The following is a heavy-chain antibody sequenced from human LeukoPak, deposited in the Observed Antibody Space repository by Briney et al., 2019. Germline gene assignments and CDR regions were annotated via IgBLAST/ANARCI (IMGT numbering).Heavy chain of an antibody. Sequence: SETLSLTCAVSGGSISSGGYSWSWIRQPPGKGLEWIGYIYYSGSTYYNPSLKSRVTISVDTSKNQFSLKLSSVTAADTAVYYCARAGAGLAVDYGGRGTLVTVSS. CDR2: IYYSGST. CDR1: GGSISSGGYS. D-gene: IGHD2-21*01. V-gene: IGHV4-30-4*07. CDR3: ARAGAGLAVDY. J-gene: IGHJ4*02.